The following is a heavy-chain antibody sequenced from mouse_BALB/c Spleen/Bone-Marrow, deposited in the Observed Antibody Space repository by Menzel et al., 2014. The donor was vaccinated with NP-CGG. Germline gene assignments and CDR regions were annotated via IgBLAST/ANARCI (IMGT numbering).Heavy chain of an antibody. CDR1: GYTFTNSW. CDR3: ARRQRYAYYFGY. J-gene: IGHJ2*01. V-gene: IGHV1S130*01. D-gene: IGHD2-14*01. CDR2: IHPNSGNT. Sequence: VQLQQSGSVLVKPGASLRLSCKASGYTFTNSWIHWAKQRPGQGLEWIGDIHPNSGNTNYNEKFKAKATLTVDTSSSTAYVDLSSLTSEDSAVYYCARRQRYAYYFGYWGQGTTLTVSS.